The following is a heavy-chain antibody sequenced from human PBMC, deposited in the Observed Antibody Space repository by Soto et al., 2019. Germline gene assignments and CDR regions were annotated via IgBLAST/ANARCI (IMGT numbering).Heavy chain of an antibody. Sequence: QVQLVQSGAEVKKPGSPVKVSCKASGGTFSSYAISWVRQAPGQGLEWMGGIIPIFGTANYAQKFQGRVTITADESTSTAYMELSSLRSEDTAVYYCARESPGIAAAGFYFDYWGQGTLVTVSS. D-gene: IGHD6-13*01. CDR2: IIPIFGTA. V-gene: IGHV1-69*01. CDR1: GGTFSSYA. J-gene: IGHJ4*02. CDR3: ARESPGIAAAGFYFDY.